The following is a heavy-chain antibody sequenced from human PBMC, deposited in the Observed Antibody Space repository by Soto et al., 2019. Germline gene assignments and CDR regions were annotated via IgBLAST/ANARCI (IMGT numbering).Heavy chain of an antibody. CDR2: INQSGSP. V-gene: IGHV4-4*02. Sequence: SETLSLTCDVSSCTIISSNWWTWVRQPPGKGLEWIGEINQSGSPNYNPSLRSRVTISVDKSKSQFFLKLSSVTAADTAIYYCAGLGMVAAHREFDPWGQGTLVTVSS. D-gene: IGHD2-15*01. CDR1: SCTIISSNW. CDR3: AGLGMVAAHREFDP. J-gene: IGHJ5*02.